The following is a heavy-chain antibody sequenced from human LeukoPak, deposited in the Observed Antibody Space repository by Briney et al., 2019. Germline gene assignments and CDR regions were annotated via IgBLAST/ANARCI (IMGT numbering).Heavy chain of an antibody. D-gene: IGHD6-19*01. CDR2: ISSSGSTI. CDR1: GFTFSSYE. CDR3: ARGSVRGDY. V-gene: IGHV3-48*03. Sequence: SGGSLRLSCAASGFTFSSYEMNWVRQAPGKGLEWVSYISSSGSTIYYADSVKGRFTISRDNAKNSLYLQMNSLRAEDTAVYYCARGSVRGDYWSQGTLVTVSS. J-gene: IGHJ4*02.